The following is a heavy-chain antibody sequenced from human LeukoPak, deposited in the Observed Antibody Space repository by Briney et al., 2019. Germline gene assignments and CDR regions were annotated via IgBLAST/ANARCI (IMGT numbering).Heavy chain of an antibody. V-gene: IGHV3-23*01. CDR2: IASGGST. Sequence: PGGSLRLSCVASGFTFSSDAMSWVRQAPGKGLEWVSTIASGGSTYYADSVKARFTISRDNSKITLYLQLSTLRAEDTAVYFCAKRTGTGWFDYWGQGTLVTVSS. D-gene: IGHD1-14*01. CDR1: GFTFSSDA. J-gene: IGHJ4*02. CDR3: AKRTGTGWFDY.